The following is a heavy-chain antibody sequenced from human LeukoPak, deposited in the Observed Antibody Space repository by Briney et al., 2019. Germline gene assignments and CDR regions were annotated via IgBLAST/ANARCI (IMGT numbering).Heavy chain of an antibody. CDR2: INHSGST. V-gene: IGHV4-34*01. D-gene: IGHD1-7*01. Sequence: PSETLSLTCAVYGGSFSGYYWSWIRQPPGKGLEWIGEINHSGSTNYNPSLKSRVTISVDTSKNQFSLKLSSVTAADTAVYYCARLPYNWDYCVWFDPWGQGTLVTVSS. J-gene: IGHJ5*02. CDR1: GGSFSGYY. CDR3: ARLPYNWDYCVWFDP.